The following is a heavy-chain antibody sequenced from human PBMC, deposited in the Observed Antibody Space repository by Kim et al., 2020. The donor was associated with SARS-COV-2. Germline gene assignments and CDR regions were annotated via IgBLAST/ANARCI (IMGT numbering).Heavy chain of an antibody. CDR3: ARFIGDCSGGSFYLEYYRNDY. J-gene: IGHJ4*02. V-gene: IGHV3-48*02. D-gene: IGHD2-15*01. Sequence: FTISRDNAKNSLYLQMNSLRDEDTAVYYCARFIGDCSGGSFYLEYYRNDYWGQGTLVTVSS.